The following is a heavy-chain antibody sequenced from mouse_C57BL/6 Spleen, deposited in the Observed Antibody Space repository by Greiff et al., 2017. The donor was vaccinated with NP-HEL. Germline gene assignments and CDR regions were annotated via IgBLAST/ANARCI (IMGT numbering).Heavy chain of an antibody. D-gene: IGHD1-1*01. Sequence: EVKVVESGGGLVKPGGSLKLSCAASGFTFSDSGMHWVRQAPEKGLEWVAYISSGSSTIYYADTVKGRFTISRDNAKNTLFLQMTSLRSEDTAMYYCARPITTVVDAMDYWGQGTSVTVSS. CDR3: ARPITTVVDAMDY. CDR2: ISSGSSTI. J-gene: IGHJ4*01. CDR1: GFTFSDSG. V-gene: IGHV5-17*01.